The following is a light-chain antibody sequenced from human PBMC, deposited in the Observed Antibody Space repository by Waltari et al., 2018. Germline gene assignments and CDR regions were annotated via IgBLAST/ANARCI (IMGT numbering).Light chain of an antibody. CDR3: QHTHSFPHS. CDR2: SAS. CDR1: QGINNW. J-gene: IGKJ2*03. V-gene: IGKV1-12*01. Sequence: DIQLTQSPSSVSASVGNRLTTTCRASQGINNWLGWYQQKPGKAPNLLIYSASSLQSGVPSMFSGSGSGTHFTLTISRLQPEDFATYYCQHTHSFPHSFGQGAKVQMK.